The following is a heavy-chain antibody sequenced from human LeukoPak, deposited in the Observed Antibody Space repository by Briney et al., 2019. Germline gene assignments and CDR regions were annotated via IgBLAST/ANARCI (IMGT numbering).Heavy chain of an antibody. CDR1: GFTFSSYW. CDR3: ARSYRRWDQRFDY. CDR2: IKQDGSEK. Sequence: PGGSLRLSCAASGFTFSSYWMSWVRQAPGKGLEWVANIKQDGSEKYYVDSVKGRFTISRGSAKNSLYLQMNSLRAEDTAVYYCARSYRRWDQRFDYWGQGTLVTVSS. D-gene: IGHD1-26*01. V-gene: IGHV3-7*01. J-gene: IGHJ4*02.